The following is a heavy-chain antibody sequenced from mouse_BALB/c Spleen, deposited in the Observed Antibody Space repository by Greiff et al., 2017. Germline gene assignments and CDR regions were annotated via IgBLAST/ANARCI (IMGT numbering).Heavy chain of an antibody. CDR3: NAGRYEGFDY. V-gene: IGHV14-4*02. Sequence: VHVKQSGAELVRSGASVKLSCTASGFNIKDYYMHWVKQRPEQGLEWIGWIDPENGDTEYAPKFQGKATMTADTSSNTAYLQLSSLTSEDTAVYYCNAGRYEGFDYWGQGTTLTVSS. CDR2: IDPENGDT. D-gene: IGHD2-14*01. CDR1: GFNIKDYY. J-gene: IGHJ2*01.